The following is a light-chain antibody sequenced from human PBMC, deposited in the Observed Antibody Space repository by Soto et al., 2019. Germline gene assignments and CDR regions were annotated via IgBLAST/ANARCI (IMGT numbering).Light chain of an antibody. J-gene: IGLJ1*01. V-gene: IGLV2-14*01. Sequence: QSALTQPASVSGSPGQSITISCTGTSSDVGGYNYVSWYQQHPVKAPKLMIYDVSNRPSGVSNRFSGSKSGNTASLTISGLQAEDETDYYCSSYKSSSLYVFGTGTKLTVL. CDR3: SSYKSSSLYV. CDR2: DVS. CDR1: SSDVGGYNY.